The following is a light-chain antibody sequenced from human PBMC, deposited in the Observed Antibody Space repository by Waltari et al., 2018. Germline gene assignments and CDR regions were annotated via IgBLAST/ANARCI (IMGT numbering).Light chain of an antibody. J-gene: IGLJ3*02. CDR2: EGS. Sequence: QSALTQPASVSGSPGQSITISCTGTSSDVGNYNLVSWYQQHPGKAPKLMIYEGSKRPSGVSNRFSDSKSGNTASLGISGLQAEDEADYYCCSYAGSSTWVFGGGTKLTVL. V-gene: IGLV2-23*01. CDR1: SSDVGNYNL. CDR3: CSYAGSSTWV.